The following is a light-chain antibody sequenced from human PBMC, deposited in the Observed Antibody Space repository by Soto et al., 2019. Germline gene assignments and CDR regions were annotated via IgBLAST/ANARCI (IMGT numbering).Light chain of an antibody. CDR2: EVT. CDR1: SSDVGKYNY. J-gene: IGLJ2*01. V-gene: IGLV2-23*02. CDR3: CSYAGSSLV. Sequence: QSALTQPASVSGSPGQSITISCTGTSSDVGKYNYVSWYQQHPGKAPKLIIYEVTNRPSGVSNRFSGSKSGNTASLTISGLQAEDEGDYYCCSYAGSSLVFGGGTKLTVL.